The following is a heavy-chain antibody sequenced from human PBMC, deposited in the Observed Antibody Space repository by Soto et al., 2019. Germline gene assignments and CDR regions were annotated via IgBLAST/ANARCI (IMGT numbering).Heavy chain of an antibody. Sequence: SETLSLTCTVSGDSISSYYWSWIRQPPGKGLEWIGYIYYSGSTNYNPSLKSRVPISVDTSKNQCSLKLSSVTAADTAVYYCARGSYCSGGSCSTYYYYGMDVWGQGTTVTVSS. CDR1: GDSISSYY. V-gene: IGHV4-59*01. J-gene: IGHJ6*02. CDR2: IYYSGST. CDR3: ARGSYCSGGSCSTYYYYGMDV. D-gene: IGHD2-15*01.